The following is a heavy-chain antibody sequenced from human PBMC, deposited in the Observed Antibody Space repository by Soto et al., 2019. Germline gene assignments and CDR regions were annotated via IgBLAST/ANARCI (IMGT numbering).Heavy chain of an antibody. J-gene: IGHJ4*02. D-gene: IGHD3-10*01. CDR1: GFTFSNYG. CDR3: ARGLLWFGEFDY. V-gene: IGHV3-33*01. Sequence: QVQVVDSGGGVVQPGRYLRLSCATSGFTFSNYGLQWVRQAPGTGLEWVAVTWFDGTKEYYADSVKGRFTISRDNSKNTVYIQMTSLRADKTAVDYCARGLLWFGEFDYWGQGTLVTVSS. CDR2: TWFDGTKE.